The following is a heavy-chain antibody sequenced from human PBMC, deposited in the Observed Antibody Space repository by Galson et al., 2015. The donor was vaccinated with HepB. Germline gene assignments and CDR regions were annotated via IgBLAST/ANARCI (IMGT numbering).Heavy chain of an antibody. CDR3: ARAARGWGSQPLRYIAV. CDR1: GFTFSSYG. V-gene: IGHV3-33*01. CDR2: IWYDGSNK. D-gene: IGHD3-10*01. J-gene: IGHJ6*03. Sequence: SLRLSCAASGFTFSSYGMHWVRQAPGKGLEWVAGIWYDGSNKYYADSVKGRCSISRDNSKNTLYLQMNSLRAEDTAVYYCARAARGWGSQPLRYIAVCGTGTPVTASS.